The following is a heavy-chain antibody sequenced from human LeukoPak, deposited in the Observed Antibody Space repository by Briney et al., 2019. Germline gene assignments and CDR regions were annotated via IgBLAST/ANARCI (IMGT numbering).Heavy chain of an antibody. Sequence: GGSLRLSCGASGFTFSRYAMSWVRQAPGKGLEWVSGISGTNGSTYYADSVKGRFTISRDNSKNTVYLQMNSLRAEDTALYYCAKDWEAVSGTPTAIDYWGRGTLVTVSS. V-gene: IGHV3-23*01. CDR2: ISGTNGST. D-gene: IGHD6-19*01. J-gene: IGHJ4*02. CDR3: AKDWEAVSGTPTAIDY. CDR1: GFTFSRYA.